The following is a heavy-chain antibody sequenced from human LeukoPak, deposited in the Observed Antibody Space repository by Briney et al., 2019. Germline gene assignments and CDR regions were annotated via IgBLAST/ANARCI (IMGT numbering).Heavy chain of an antibody. Sequence: GGSLRLSCAASGFSFRSHAMSWVRQAPGKGLEWNSYISTASSLIHYADSVKGRFTISSDNSKNTLYLQMNSLRAEDTAVYYCAREVYDSSGYGEFFVYWGQGTLVTVSS. CDR2: ISTASSLI. CDR3: AREVYDSSGYGEFFVY. V-gene: IGHV3-48*01. J-gene: IGHJ4*02. CDR1: GFSFRSHA. D-gene: IGHD3-22*01.